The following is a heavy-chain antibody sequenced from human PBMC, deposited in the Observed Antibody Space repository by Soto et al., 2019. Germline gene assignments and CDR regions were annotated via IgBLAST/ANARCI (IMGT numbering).Heavy chain of an antibody. J-gene: IGHJ6*02. Sequence: PSEILSLTCSVSGYSVTSSDYYWAWIRQPPGKGLEWIGSMFYSGLTYYNPSLKSRATLSVDTSKNQFSVRLNSVTAADTAVYYCAPLSVSLSGPYGIHVWGQGTTVTVSS. V-gene: IGHV4-39*01. D-gene: IGHD2-15*01. CDR1: GYSVTSSDYY. CDR2: MFYSGLT. CDR3: APLSVSLSGPYGIHV.